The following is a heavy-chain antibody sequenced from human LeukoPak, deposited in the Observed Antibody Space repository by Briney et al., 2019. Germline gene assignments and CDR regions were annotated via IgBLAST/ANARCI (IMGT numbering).Heavy chain of an antibody. CDR3: ARHRYSGYEYDS. D-gene: IGHD5-12*01. J-gene: IGHJ4*02. CDR1: GGSICSYY. Sequence: PSETLSLTCTVSGGSICSYYWSWIRQPPRKGLGWSGYVYSSATTTYNPSLQSRVTISVASSENQFSLKLSSVTAADAAVYYCARHRYSGYEYDSWGQGTLGTVSS. V-gene: IGHV4-59*08. CDR2: VYSSATT.